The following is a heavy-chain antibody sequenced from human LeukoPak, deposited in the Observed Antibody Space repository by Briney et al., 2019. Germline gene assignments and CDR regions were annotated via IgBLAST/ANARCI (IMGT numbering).Heavy chain of an antibody. CDR2: ISGSGGYT. J-gene: IGHJ4*02. V-gene: IGHV3-23*01. Sequence: GGSLRLSCAASGFTFSSYAMSWGRQAPGKGLEWVSAISGSGGYTYYADSVKGRFTISRDNSKNTLYLQMNSLRAEDTAVYYCAKDGPGSSGWSYYFDYWGQGTLVTVSS. D-gene: IGHD6-19*01. CDR3: AKDGPGSSGWSYYFDY. CDR1: GFTFSSYA.